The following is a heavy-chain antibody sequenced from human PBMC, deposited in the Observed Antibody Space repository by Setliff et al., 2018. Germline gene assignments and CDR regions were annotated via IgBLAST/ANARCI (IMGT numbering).Heavy chain of an antibody. Sequence: GSLRLSCAASGFTFTNYWINWVRQAPGKGLEWVANIKPDESEKHYVGSVKGRFTISRDNARNSVYLQMNSLRAEDAAVYYCATSDWYAAFDHWAQGTLVTVS. CDR1: GFTFTNYW. CDR3: ATSDWYAAFDH. D-gene: IGHD6-19*01. V-gene: IGHV3-7*01. J-gene: IGHJ4*02. CDR2: IKPDESEK.